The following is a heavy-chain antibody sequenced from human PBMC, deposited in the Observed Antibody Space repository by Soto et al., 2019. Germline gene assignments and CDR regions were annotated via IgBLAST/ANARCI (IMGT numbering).Heavy chain of an antibody. Sequence: PGGSLRLSCSASGFNFDSHAISWVRQAPGKGLEWVASISSRGATFFYADSVKGRFTISRDNSDNSVYLQMSGLRAEDTAVYFCARDQGLIAVHYYYFDSWGQGALVTVSS. CDR2: ISSRGATF. V-gene: IGHV3-23*01. CDR3: ARDQGLIAVHYYYFDS. J-gene: IGHJ4*02. D-gene: IGHD3-10*01. CDR1: GFNFDSHA.